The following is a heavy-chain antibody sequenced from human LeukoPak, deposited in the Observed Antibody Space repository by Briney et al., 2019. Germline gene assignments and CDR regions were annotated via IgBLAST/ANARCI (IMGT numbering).Heavy chain of an antibody. J-gene: IGHJ6*02. CDR2: ISYDGSNK. V-gene: IGHV3-30*18. CDR1: GFTFSSYG. CDR3: AKNPGFWSGYYPYYYYGMDV. Sequence: GGSLRLPCAASGFTFSSYGMHWVRQAPGKGLEWVAVISYDGSNKYYADSVKGRFTISRDNSKNTLYLQMNSLRAEDTAVYYCAKNPGFWSGYYPYYYYGMDVWGQGTTVTVSS. D-gene: IGHD3-3*01.